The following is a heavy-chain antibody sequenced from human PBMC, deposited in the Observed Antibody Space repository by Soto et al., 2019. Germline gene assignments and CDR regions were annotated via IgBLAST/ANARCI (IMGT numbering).Heavy chain of an antibody. D-gene: IGHD2-15*01. CDR2: IIPILGAT. V-gene: IGHV1-69*01. CDR1: AGSFSNYA. CDR3: ARRAYCSGGSCYRDYYYYGMDV. Sequence: QVQLVQSGAEVKKPGSSVKVSCKASAGSFSNYAVSWVRQAPGQGLEWMGGIIPILGATNYAQKFQGRVTITADESTRTSRMELSSLRSEDTAMYYCARRAYCSGGSCYRDYYYYGMDVWGQGTTVTVSS. J-gene: IGHJ6*02.